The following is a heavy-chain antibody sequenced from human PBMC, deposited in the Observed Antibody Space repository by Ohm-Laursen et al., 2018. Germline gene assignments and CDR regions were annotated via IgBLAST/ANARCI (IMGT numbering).Heavy chain of an antibody. CDR3: ASQGDGYSPFDY. V-gene: IGHV4-59*08. CDR1: GGPISSYY. CDR2: IYYSGST. J-gene: IGHJ4*02. Sequence: TLSLTCTVSGGPISSYYWSWIRQPPGKRLEWIGYIYYSGSTNYSPSLKSRVTISVDTSKNQFSLNLSSVTAADTAVYYCASQGDGYSPFDYWGQGTLVTVSS. D-gene: IGHD5-24*01.